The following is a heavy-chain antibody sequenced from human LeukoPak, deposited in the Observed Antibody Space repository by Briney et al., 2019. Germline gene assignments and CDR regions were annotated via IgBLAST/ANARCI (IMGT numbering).Heavy chain of an antibody. CDR3: ARDSPYYRQPNWFDP. V-gene: IGHV3-21*01. Sequence: GGSLRLSCAASGFTFSSYSMNWVRKAPGKGLEWVSSISSSSSYIYYADSVKGRFTISRDNAKNSLYLQMNSLRAEDTAVYYCARDSPYYRQPNWFDPWGQGTLVTVSS. CDR1: GFTFSSYS. CDR2: ISSSSSYI. D-gene: IGHD3-22*01. J-gene: IGHJ5*02.